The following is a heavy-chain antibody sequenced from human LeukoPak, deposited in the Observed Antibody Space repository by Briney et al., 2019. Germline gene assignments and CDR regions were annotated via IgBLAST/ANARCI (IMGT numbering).Heavy chain of an antibody. J-gene: IGHJ4*02. CDR3: ARVTGYRIEDYFDY. D-gene: IGHD6-13*01. Sequence: PSETLSLTCAVYGGSFSGYYWSWIRQPPGKGLEWIGEINHSGSTNYNPSLKSRVAISVETSKNEFSLKLRSVTAADTAVYYCARVTGYRIEDYFDYWGQGTLVTVSS. CDR2: INHSGST. CDR1: GGSFSGYY. V-gene: IGHV4-34*01.